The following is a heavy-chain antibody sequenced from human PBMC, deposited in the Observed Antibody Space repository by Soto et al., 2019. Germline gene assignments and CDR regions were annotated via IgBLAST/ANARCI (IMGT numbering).Heavy chain of an antibody. D-gene: IGHD6-13*01. V-gene: IGHV3-23*01. Sequence: EVQLLESGGGLVQPGGSLRLSCAASGFTYSSYAMSWVRQAPGKGLEWVSTISGSGGSTYYADSVKGRFTISRDNSTNTLYLQMNSLRAEDTAVYYCAYSSTPFDYWGQGTLVTVSS. J-gene: IGHJ4*02. CDR3: AYSSTPFDY. CDR2: ISGSGGST. CDR1: GFTYSSYA.